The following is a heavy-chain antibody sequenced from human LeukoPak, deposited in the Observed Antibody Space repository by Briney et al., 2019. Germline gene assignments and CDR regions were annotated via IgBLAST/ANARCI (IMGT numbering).Heavy chain of an antibody. Sequence: SETLSLTCTVSGGSISSRTYYWGWIRQPPGKGLEWIGSIHYSGSTYYNPSLKSRVTVSVDTSKNQFSLKLSSVTAADTAVYYCARPGGGNSGLSAFDLWGQGTMVTVSS. V-gene: IGHV4-39*07. CDR3: ARPGGGNSGLSAFDL. J-gene: IGHJ3*01. CDR1: GGSISSRTYY. CDR2: IHYSGST. D-gene: IGHD4-23*01.